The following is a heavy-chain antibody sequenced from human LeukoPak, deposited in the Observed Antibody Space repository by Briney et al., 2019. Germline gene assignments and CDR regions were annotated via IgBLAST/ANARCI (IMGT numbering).Heavy chain of an antibody. V-gene: IGHV3-23*01. J-gene: IGHJ4*02. Sequence: PGGSLRLSCAASGFSFSTYAMSWVRQAPGKGLEWVSAISGSGGSTYYTDSVKGRFTISRDNSKNTLYLQMNSLRAADTAVYYCAKGYPNFDYWGQGTLVTVSS. CDR2: ISGSGGST. CDR3: AKGYPNFDY. CDR1: GFSFSTYA. D-gene: IGHD6-13*01.